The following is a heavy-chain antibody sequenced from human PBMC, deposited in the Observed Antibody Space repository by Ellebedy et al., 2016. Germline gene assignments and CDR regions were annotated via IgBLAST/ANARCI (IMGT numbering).Heavy chain of an antibody. CDR1: RYTFSNYD. D-gene: IGHD6-19*01. CDR3: VRRGPRGSSGWHGDF. V-gene: IGHV1-8*02. J-gene: IGHJ4*02. Sequence: ASVKVSXKASRYTFSNYDIHWVRQATGQGLEWMGWMNSNSGKTDYLQKFQGRVTMTRNTSMSTAYMELSSLRSDDTAVYYCVRRGPRGSSGWHGDFWGRGTLVTVSS. CDR2: MNSNSGKT.